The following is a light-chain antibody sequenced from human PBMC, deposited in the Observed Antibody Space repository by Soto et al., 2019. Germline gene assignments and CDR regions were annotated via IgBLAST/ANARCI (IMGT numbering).Light chain of an antibody. CDR2: GAS. V-gene: IGKV3-20*01. CDR3: QQYGSSPGIT. Sequence: EIVLTQSPGTLSLSPGERATLSCRASQTITNSYLAWYQQKPGQPPRLLIYGASSRATGVPDRFSGSGSGTEFTLTSSRLEPEDFAVYYCQQYGSSPGITFGQGTRLESK. CDR1: QTITNSY. J-gene: IGKJ5*01.